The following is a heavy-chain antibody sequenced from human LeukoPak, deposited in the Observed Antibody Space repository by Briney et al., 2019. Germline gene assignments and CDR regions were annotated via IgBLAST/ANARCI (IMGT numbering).Heavy chain of an antibody. J-gene: IGHJ5*02. CDR1: GGSISSGDYY. CDR2: IYYSGST. Sequence: SQALSLTCTVSGGSISSGDYYWSWIRQPPGKGLEWIGYIYYSGSTYYNPSLKSRVTISVDTSKNQFSLKLSSVTAADTAVYYCARATYYYGSGHLFDPWGQGTLVTVSS. V-gene: IGHV4-30-4*01. D-gene: IGHD3-10*01. CDR3: ARATYYYGSGHLFDP.